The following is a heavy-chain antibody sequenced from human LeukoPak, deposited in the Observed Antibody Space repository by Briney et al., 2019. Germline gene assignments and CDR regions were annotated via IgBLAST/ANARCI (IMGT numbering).Heavy chain of an antibody. J-gene: IGHJ6*03. CDR3: ARVHLSADFYYYYMDV. V-gene: IGHV4-38-2*01. D-gene: IGHD3-3*01. CDR2: IYHSGST. CDR1: GYSISSGYY. Sequence: SGTLSLTCAVSGYSISSGYYWGWIRQPPGKGLEWIGSIYHSGSTYYNPSLKSRVTISVDTSKNQFSLKLSSVTAADTAVYYCARVHLSADFYYYYMDVWGKGTRSPSP.